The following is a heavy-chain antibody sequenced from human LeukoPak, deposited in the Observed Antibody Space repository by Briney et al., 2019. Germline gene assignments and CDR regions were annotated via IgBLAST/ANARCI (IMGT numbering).Heavy chain of an antibody. CDR3: AGLIAVADPLDY. CDR1: GYSISSGYY. D-gene: IGHD6-19*01. J-gene: IGHJ4*02. CDR2: INHSGST. Sequence: SSETLSLTCTVSGYSISSGYYWSWIRQPPGKGLEWIGEINHSGSTNYNPSLKSRVTISVDTSKNQFSLKLSSVTAADTAVYYCAGLIAVADPLDYWGQGTLVTVSS. V-gene: IGHV4-38-2*02.